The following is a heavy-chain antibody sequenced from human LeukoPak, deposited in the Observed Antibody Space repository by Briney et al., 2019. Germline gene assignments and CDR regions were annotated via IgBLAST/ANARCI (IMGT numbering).Heavy chain of an antibody. J-gene: IGHJ4*02. D-gene: IGHD1-1*01. V-gene: IGHV3-48*04. Sequence: GGSLRLSCAASGFTFSSYSMNWVRQAPGKGLEWISYIHSGDSTTYYADSVKGRFTISRVNAKNSLYLQMNSLGAEDTAIYYCAIIGYNWRLDYWGQGILVTVSS. CDR3: AIIGYNWRLDY. CDR1: GFTFSSYS. CDR2: IHSGDSTT.